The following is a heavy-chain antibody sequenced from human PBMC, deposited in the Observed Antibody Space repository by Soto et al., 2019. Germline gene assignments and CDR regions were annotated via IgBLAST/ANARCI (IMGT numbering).Heavy chain of an antibody. CDR1: GGSISSGGYS. CDR2: IYHSGST. D-gene: IGHD6-19*01. CDR3: ASEYSSGWHKWFDP. J-gene: IGHJ5*02. Sequence: QLQLQESGSGLVKSSQTLSLTCAVTGGSISSGGYSWSWIRQPPGKGLEWIGYIYHSGSTYYNPSLKSRVAMSVDRSKNQFSLKLSSVTAADTAVYYCASEYSSGWHKWFDPWGQGTLVTVSS. V-gene: IGHV4-30-2*01.